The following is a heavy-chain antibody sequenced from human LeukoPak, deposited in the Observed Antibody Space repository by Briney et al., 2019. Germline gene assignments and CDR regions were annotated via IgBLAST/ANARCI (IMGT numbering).Heavy chain of an antibody. CDR1: GGSIRSYY. J-gene: IGHJ3*02. V-gene: IGHV4-59*08. D-gene: IGHD3-3*02. CDR2: IYYSGST. CDR3: ARFIFGVVNDAFDI. Sequence: PSETLSLTCTVSGGSIRSYYWSWIRQAPRKGLEWIGYIYYSGSTNYNPSLHSRVTISVDTPENQFSLKLSSVTAADTHVHYCARFIFGVVNDAFDIWGQGTMVTVSS.